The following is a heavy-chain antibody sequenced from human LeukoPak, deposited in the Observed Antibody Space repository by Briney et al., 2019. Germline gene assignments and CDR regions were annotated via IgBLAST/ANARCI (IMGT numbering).Heavy chain of an antibody. CDR2: INHSGST. V-gene: IGHV4-34*01. Sequence: PSETLSLTCAVDGGSFSGYYWSWIRQPPGKGLEWVGEINHSGSTNYNPSLKSRATISVDTSKNQFSLKLSSVTAADTAVYYCARVRGGHPAHWGQGTLVTVSS. CDR3: ARVRGGHPAH. CDR1: GGSFSGYY. D-gene: IGHD2-15*01. J-gene: IGHJ4*02.